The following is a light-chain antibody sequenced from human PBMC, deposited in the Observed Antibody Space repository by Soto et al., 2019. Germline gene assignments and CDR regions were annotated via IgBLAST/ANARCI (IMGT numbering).Light chain of an antibody. J-gene: IGKJ1*01. Sequence: EIVLTQSPGTLSVSPGERATLSCRASQSVSSNLAWYQQKPGQAPRLLIYGASTRATGVPDRFSGSGSGTEFTLTISSLQSEDFAVYYCQQYNNWPPTFGQGTKVDIK. V-gene: IGKV3-15*01. CDR1: QSVSSN. CDR3: QQYNNWPPT. CDR2: GAS.